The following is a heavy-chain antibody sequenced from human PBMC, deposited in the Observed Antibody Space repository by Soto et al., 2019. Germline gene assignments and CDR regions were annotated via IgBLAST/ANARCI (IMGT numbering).Heavy chain of an antibody. CDR1: GGSFSGYY. V-gene: IGHV4-34*01. Sequence: SETLSLTCAVYGGSFSGYYWSWIRQPPGKGLEWIGEINHSGSTNYNPSLKSRVTISVDTSKNQFSLKLSSVTAADTAVYYCARCSPPPRRRCFGVVPQLRMEVWGKGTTVTVSS. CDR3: ARCSPPPRRRCFGVVPQLRMEV. J-gene: IGHJ6*03. D-gene: IGHD3-3*01. CDR2: INHSGST.